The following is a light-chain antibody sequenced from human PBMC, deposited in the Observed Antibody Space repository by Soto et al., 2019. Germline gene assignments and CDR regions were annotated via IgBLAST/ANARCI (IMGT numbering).Light chain of an antibody. V-gene: IGKV1-8*01. CDR3: QQYYSYLGT. Sequence: IQMTQSPSSLSASVGDRVTITCRASQGISSYLAWYQQKPGKAPKLLIYAASTLQSGVPSRFSGSGSGTDFTLTISCLQSEDFATYYCQQYYSYLGTFGQGTKV. CDR2: AAS. J-gene: IGKJ1*01. CDR1: QGISSY.